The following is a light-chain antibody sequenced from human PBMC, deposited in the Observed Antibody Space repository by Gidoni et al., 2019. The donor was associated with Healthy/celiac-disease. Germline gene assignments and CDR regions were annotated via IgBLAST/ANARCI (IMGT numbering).Light chain of an antibody. J-gene: IGLJ2*01. CDR3: AAWDDSLSGVV. V-gene: IGLV1-47*01. CDR1: SPNIGSNY. CDR2: RNN. Sequence: QSVLTQPPSASGTPGQRVTISCSGSSPNIGSNYVYWYQQPPGTAPKLPIYRNNQRPPGVPDRFSGSSSGTSASLAISGPRSEDEADYYCAAWDDSLSGVVFGGGTKLTVL.